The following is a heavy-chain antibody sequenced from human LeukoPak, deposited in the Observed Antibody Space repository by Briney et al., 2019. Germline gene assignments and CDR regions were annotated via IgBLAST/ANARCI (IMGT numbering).Heavy chain of an antibody. CDR1: GFTFSSYS. CDR2: ISSSSSYI. CDR3: ARGIPAAIQDYYYYYYMDV. J-gene: IGHJ6*03. Sequence: PGGSLRLSCAASGFTFSSYSMNWVRQAPGKGLEWVSSISSSSSYIYYADSVKGRFTISRDNAKNSLYLQMNSLRAEDTAVYYCARGIPAAIQDYYYYYYMDVWGKGTTVTVSS. V-gene: IGHV3-21*01. D-gene: IGHD2-2*02.